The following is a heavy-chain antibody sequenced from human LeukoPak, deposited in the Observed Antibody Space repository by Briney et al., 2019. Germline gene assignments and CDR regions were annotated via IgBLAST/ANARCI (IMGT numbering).Heavy chain of an antibody. CDR3: ARVPPILEWLLDTVDAFDI. CDR2: ISAYNGNT. V-gene: IGHV1-18*01. J-gene: IGHJ3*02. CDR1: GYTFTSYG. D-gene: IGHD3-3*01. Sequence: ASVKVSCKASGYTFTSYGISWVRQAPGQGLEWMGWISAYNGNTNYAQKLQGRVTMTTDTSTSTAYMELRSLRSDDTAVYYCARVPPILEWLLDTVDAFDIWGQGTMVTVSS.